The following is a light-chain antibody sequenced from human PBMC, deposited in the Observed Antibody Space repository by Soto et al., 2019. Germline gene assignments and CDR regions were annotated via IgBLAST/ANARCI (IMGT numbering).Light chain of an antibody. CDR3: QQYNSYS. CDR1: QSISSW. Sequence: DIQMTQSPSTLSASVGDRVTITCRASQSISSWLAWYQQKPGKAPKVLIYDVSSLESGVPSRFSGSGSGTEFTLTISSLQPDDFATYYCQQYNSYSFGQGTKVDIK. CDR2: DVS. V-gene: IGKV1-5*01. J-gene: IGKJ1*01.